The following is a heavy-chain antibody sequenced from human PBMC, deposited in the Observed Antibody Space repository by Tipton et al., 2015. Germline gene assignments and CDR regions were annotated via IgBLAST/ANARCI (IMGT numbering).Heavy chain of an antibody. V-gene: IGHV3-9*01. CDR1: GFILETFA. Sequence: SLRLSCAASGFILETFAMHWVRQPPGKGLEWVSGLDWTGSVLAYADSVKGRFTISRENAKKSFYLQMNSLRAGDTAVYYCTRASYVEFHYAMDAWGQGTSVTVS. J-gene: IGHJ6*02. CDR2: LDWTGSVL. D-gene: IGHD3-16*01. CDR3: TRASYVEFHYAMDA.